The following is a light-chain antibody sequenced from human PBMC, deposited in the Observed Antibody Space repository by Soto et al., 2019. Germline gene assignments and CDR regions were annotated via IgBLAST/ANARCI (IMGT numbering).Light chain of an antibody. CDR3: QQYDSYPLT. J-gene: IGKJ4*01. CDR1: QSISSW. CDR2: KAS. V-gene: IGKV1-5*03. Sequence: DFQMTQSRSTLSASVGDRVTITCRASQSISSWLAWYQQKPGKAPKLLIYKASTLQSGVPSRFSGSGSGTEFTLTISSLQPDDFAAYYCQQYDSYPLTFGGGTKVEIK.